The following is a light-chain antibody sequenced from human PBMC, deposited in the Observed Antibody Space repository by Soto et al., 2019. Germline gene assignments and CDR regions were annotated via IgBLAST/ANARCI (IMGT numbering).Light chain of an antibody. CDR1: QSVSSY. CDR3: QQRVT. Sequence: EIVLTQSPATLSLSPGERATLSCRASQSVSSYLAWYQQKPGQAPRLLIYDASNRATGIPARFSGSGSGTDFTLTISSLEPADFAVYYCQQRVTXGPGTKVDIK. CDR2: DAS. J-gene: IGKJ3*01. V-gene: IGKV3-11*01.